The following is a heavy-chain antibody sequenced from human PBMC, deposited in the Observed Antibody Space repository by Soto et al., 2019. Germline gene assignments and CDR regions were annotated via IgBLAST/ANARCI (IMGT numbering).Heavy chain of an antibody. CDR2: INAGNGNT. J-gene: IGHJ6*02. CDR3: AGHSSGVPGYYYGMDV. Sequence: ASVKVSCKASGYTFTGYAMHWVRQAPGQRLEWMGWINAGNGNTKYSQKFQGRVTITRDESASTAYMELSSLRSEDTAVYYCAGHSSGVPGYYYGMDVWGQGTTVTVSS. D-gene: IGHD3-22*01. CDR1: GYTFTGYA. V-gene: IGHV1-3*01.